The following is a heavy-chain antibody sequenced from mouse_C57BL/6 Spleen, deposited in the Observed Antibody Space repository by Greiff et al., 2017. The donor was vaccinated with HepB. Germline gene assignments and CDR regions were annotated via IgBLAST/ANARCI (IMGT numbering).Heavy chain of an antibody. V-gene: IGHV1-69*01. Sequence: QVQLKQPGAELVMPGASVKLSCKASGYTFTSYWMHWVKQRPGQGLEWIGEIDPSDSYTNYNQKFKGKSTLTVDKSSSTAYMQLSSLTSEDSAVYYCARAYSNYEEGFAYWGQGTLVTVSA. D-gene: IGHD2-5*01. CDR1: GYTFTSYW. J-gene: IGHJ3*01. CDR3: ARAYSNYEEGFAY. CDR2: IDPSDSYT.